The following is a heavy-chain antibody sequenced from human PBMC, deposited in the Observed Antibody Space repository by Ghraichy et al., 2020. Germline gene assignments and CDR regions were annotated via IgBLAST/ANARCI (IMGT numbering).Heavy chain of an antibody. D-gene: IGHD2-21*02. CDR3: ARYCGGDNCYLHALDI. V-gene: IGHV1-2*02. CDR1: GYTFTGYY. J-gene: IGHJ3*02. CDR2: INPESGGT. Sequence: ASVKVSYKASGYTFTGYYIHWVRQAPGQGLEWMGWINPESGGTYYAEKFQGRVTLTRDTSISTAYMELSRLTSDDTAIYYCARYCGGDNCYLHALDIWGQGTMVTVSS.